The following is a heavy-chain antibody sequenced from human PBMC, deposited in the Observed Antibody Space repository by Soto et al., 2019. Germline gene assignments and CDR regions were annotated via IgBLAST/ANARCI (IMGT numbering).Heavy chain of an antibody. CDR3: ARSLGFDY. CDR2: ISSSGSI. CDR1: GFTFSSYG. V-gene: IGHV3-48*02. Sequence: EVQLVESGGGLVQPGGSLRLSCAASGFTFSSYGMNWVRQAPGKGLEWVSYISSSGSINYADSVKGRFTISRDNAKNSLYLQLNSLRDEDTAVYYCARSLGFDYWGQGTLVTVSS. J-gene: IGHJ4*02.